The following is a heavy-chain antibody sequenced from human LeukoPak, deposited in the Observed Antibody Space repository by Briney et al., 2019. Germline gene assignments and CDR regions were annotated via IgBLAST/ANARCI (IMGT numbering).Heavy chain of an antibody. CDR2: INHSGST. Sequence: SETLSLTCAVYGGSFSGYYWSWIRQPPGKGLEWIGEINHSGSTNYNPSLKSRATISVDTSKNQFSLKLSSVTAADTAVYYCARDIYATVTRGYYYYYMDVWGKGTTVTISS. CDR3: ARDIYATVTRGYYYYYMDV. D-gene: IGHD4-17*01. J-gene: IGHJ6*03. CDR1: GGSFSGYY. V-gene: IGHV4-34*01.